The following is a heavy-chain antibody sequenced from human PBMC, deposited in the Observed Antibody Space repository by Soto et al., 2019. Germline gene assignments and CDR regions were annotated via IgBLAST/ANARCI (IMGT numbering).Heavy chain of an antibody. Sequence: QVQLVESGGGLVKPGGSLRLSCAASGFTFSDYYMSWIRQAPGKGLEWVSYISSSSSYTNYADSVKGRFTISRDNATNSLYLQLHSVRAEDTSVYYCARGGDILTGYNILDYWGQGTLVTVSS. CDR2: ISSSSSYT. D-gene: IGHD3-9*01. V-gene: IGHV3-11*05. J-gene: IGHJ4*02. CDR3: ARGGDILTGYNILDY. CDR1: GFTFSDYY.